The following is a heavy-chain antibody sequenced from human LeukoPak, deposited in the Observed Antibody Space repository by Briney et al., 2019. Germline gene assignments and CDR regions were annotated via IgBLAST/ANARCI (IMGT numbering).Heavy chain of an antibody. CDR1: GYSFTNYW. Sequence: GESLKISCKGSGYSFTNYWIGWVRQMPGKGLEWMGIIYPGDSATRYSPSFQGQVTISADKSIGTAYLQWSSLKASDTAIYYCARQGGQWLVQGAFDIWGQGTMVTVSS. D-gene: IGHD6-19*01. CDR3: ARQGGQWLVQGAFDI. J-gene: IGHJ3*02. V-gene: IGHV5-51*01. CDR2: IYPGDSAT.